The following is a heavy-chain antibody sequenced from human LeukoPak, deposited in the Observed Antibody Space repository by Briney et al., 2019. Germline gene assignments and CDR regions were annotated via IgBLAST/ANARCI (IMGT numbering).Heavy chain of an antibody. D-gene: IGHD4/OR15-4a*01. J-gene: IGHJ4*02. CDR3: TRVDDYCVVRSDH. Sequence: GGSLRLPCTGSGFAFGHYLMSWFRQAPGKGLEWVGFIRSKTYGGTTEYAASVEGRFTISRDDSKNIAYLQMNSPKIEDTAMYYYTRVDDYCVVRSDHWGQGTLVTVSS. V-gene: IGHV3-49*03. CDR1: GFAFGHYL. CDR2: IRSKTYGGTT.